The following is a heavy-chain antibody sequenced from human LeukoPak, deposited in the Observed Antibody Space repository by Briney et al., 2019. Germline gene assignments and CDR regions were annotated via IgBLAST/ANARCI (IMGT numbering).Heavy chain of an antibody. D-gene: IGHD2-8*01. J-gene: IGHJ3*02. Sequence: GSLRLSFAASGFPFSSYDMHWVRPATGKGLEWVSAIVTAGDTYYPGSVKGRFTISRENAKNSLYLQMNSLRAGDTAVYYCARDLYGAFDIWGQGTMVTVSS. CDR2: IVTAGDT. CDR3: ARDLYGAFDI. V-gene: IGHV3-13*01. CDR1: GFPFSSYD.